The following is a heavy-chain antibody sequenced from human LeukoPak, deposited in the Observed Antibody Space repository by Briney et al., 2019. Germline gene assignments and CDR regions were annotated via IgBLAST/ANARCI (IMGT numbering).Heavy chain of an antibody. J-gene: IGHJ4*02. V-gene: IGHV1-24*01. CDR2: FDPEDGET. Sequence: ASVKVSCKVSGYTLTELSMHWVRQAPGKGLEWMGGFDPEDGETIYAQKFQGRVTMTEDTSTDTAYMELSSLRSEDTAVYYCATAYDSSGYYRYWGQGTLVTVSS. D-gene: IGHD3-22*01. CDR3: ATAYDSSGYYRY. CDR1: GYTLTELS.